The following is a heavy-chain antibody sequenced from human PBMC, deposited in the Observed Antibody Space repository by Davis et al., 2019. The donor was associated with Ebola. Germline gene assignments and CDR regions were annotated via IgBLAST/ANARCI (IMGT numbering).Heavy chain of an antibody. CDR3: ARVSATVTTFDY. CDR1: GYTFTGYY. V-gene: IGHV1-69*13. Sequence: SVKVSCKASGYTFTGYYMHWVRQAPGQGLEWMGGIIPIFGTANYAQKFQGRVTITADESTSTAYMELSSLRSEDTAVYYCARVSATVTTFDYWGQGTLVTVSS. CDR2: IIPIFGTA. D-gene: IGHD4-11*01. J-gene: IGHJ4*02.